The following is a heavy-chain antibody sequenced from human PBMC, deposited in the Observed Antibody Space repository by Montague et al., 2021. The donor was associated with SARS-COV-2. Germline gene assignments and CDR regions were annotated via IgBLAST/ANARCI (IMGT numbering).Heavy chain of an antibody. CDR2: IYYYGNT. D-gene: IGHD3-10*01. V-gene: IGHV4-59*01. CDR3: AKGFGSGSINPTY. Sequence: SETLSLTCTVSGDSISNYFWSWIRRPPGQGLEWIGYIYYYGNTHYNPSLRRRATISIDTSRNLFSLQLRSVTAADTAVYFCAKGFGSGSINPTYWGQGVLVTVSS. CDR1: GDSISNYF. J-gene: IGHJ4*02.